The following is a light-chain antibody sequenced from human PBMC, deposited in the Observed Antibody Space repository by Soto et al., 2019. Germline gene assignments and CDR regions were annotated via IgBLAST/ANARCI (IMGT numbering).Light chain of an antibody. J-gene: IGKJ1*01. CDR2: DAS. Sequence: EIVLTQSPATLSLSPGERATLSCRASQSVSSYLAWYQQKPGQAPRLLIYDASTRTTGIPARFSGSGSGTEFTLTIGSLQSEDFAVYYCQQYNNWPPWTFGQGTKVDI. CDR3: QQYNNWPPWT. CDR1: QSVSSY. V-gene: IGKV3-15*01.